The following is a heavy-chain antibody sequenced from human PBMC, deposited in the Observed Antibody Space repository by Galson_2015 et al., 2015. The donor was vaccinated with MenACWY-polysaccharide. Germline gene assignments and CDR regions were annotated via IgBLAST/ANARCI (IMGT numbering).Heavy chain of an antibody. D-gene: IGHD2-21*01. Sequence: SLRLSCAASGFTFRSYAMSWVRQAPGKGLEWVSVISDSDVTTYYADSVKGRFTVSRDNSKNTLHLQMNSLRGEDTAVYYCAKGRVSDWYDSWGQGTLVTVSS. J-gene: IGHJ5*01. CDR2: ISDSDVTT. V-gene: IGHV3-23*01. CDR1: GFTFRSYA. CDR3: AKGRVSDWYDS.